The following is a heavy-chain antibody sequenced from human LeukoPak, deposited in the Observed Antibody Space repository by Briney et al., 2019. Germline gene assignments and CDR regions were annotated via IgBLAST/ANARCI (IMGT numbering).Heavy chain of an antibody. CDR1: GFTFSSYA. CDR2: ISGSGGST. J-gene: IGHJ4*02. V-gene: IGHV3-23*01. CDR3: ARWRTGTIFDY. Sequence: GASLRLSCAASGFTFSSYAMSWVRQAPGKGLEWVSAISGSGGSTYYADSVKGRFTISRDNSKNTLYLQMNSLRPEDTAVYYCARWRTGTIFDYWGQGTLVIVSS. D-gene: IGHD1-14*01.